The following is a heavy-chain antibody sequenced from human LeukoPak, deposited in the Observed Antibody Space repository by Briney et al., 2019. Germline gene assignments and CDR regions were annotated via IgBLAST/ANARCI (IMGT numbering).Heavy chain of an antibody. J-gene: IGHJ4*02. V-gene: IGHV3-23*01. D-gene: IGHD1-1*01. CDR2: INAGGSST. Sequence: GGSLRLSCADSGFTFSSYAMYWVRQFPGKGLEWVSGINAGGSSTYYGDSVRGRFTISRDNSKNMLYLQLSSLRAEDTALYYCARVELFRPVDYFDSWGPGTLVTVSS. CDR3: ARVELFRPVDYFDS. CDR1: GFTFSSYA.